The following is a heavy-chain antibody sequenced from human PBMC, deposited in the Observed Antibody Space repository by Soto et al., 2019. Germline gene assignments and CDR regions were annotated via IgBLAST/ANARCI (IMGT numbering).Heavy chain of an antibody. Sequence: QVQLQQWGAGLLKPSETLSLTCGVSGGYFRGYSWNWIRQSPEKGLEWIGEINYRGITSYNPSLRSRVTISFDTSTNRFSLTLTSVTAADTAIYYGARAPMDDYGNYYDGMDVWGQGTTITVS. V-gene: IGHV4-34*01. CDR1: GGYFRGYS. CDR2: INYRGIT. CDR3: ARAPMDDYGNYYDGMDV. J-gene: IGHJ6*02. D-gene: IGHD4-17*01.